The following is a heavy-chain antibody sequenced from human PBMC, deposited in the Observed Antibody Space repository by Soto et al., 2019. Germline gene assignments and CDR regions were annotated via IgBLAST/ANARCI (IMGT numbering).Heavy chain of an antibody. D-gene: IGHD3-9*01. CDR1: GFIFSSHN. V-gene: IGHV3-21*06. Sequence: GGSLRLACAASGFIFSSHNMNWVRQAPGKGLEWVSSITGSSSYIFYADSVKGRFTISRDNAKNTVYLQVNSLRAEDTGVYYCARLVASETGYGMDVWGQGTTVTVSS. CDR2: ITGSSSYI. J-gene: IGHJ6*02. CDR3: ARLVASETGYGMDV.